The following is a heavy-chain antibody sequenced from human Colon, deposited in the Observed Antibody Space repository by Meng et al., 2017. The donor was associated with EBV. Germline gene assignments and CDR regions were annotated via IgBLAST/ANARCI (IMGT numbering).Heavy chain of an antibody. CDR3: ASSDYYRSDY. V-gene: IGHV4-4*02. D-gene: IGHD3-22*01. CDR2: TSHSGST. J-gene: IGHJ4*02. CDR1: GGSISRSDW. Sequence: QVQLQESGPGLVKPSXXLSLTCAVSGGSISRSDWWSWVRQPPGKGLEWIGETSHSGSTDYSPSLKSRVTISLDKSKNQLSLKLNSVTAADTAVYYCASSDYYRSDYWGQGTLGTVSS.